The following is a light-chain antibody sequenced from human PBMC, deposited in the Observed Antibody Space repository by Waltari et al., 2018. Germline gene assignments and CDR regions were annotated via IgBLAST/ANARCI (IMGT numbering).Light chain of an antibody. Sequence: DIVMIQSPLPLLVTPGEPASISCRSSQSPLLSVCHHFFDWYQQKPGQSPQLLIYWGSNRASGVPDRFSGSGSGTDFTLKISRVEAEDVAVYYCMQGVQTPYTFGQGTKLEIK. CDR1: QSPLLSVCHHF. J-gene: IGKJ2*01. V-gene: IGKV2-28*01. CDR3: MQGVQTPYT. CDR2: WGS.